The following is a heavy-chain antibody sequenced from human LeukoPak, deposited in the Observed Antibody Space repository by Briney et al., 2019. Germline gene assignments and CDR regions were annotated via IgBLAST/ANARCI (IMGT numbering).Heavy chain of an antibody. CDR2: ISSSGSTI. CDR1: GFTFSSYE. V-gene: IGHV3-48*03. Sequence: GGSLRLSCAASGFTFSSYEMNWVRQAPGKGLEWVSYISSSGSTIYYADSVKGRFTISRDNAKNSLYLQMNSLRAEDTAVHYCARDDPHLLLPAYYYYGMDVWGQGTTVTVSS. D-gene: IGHD3-22*01. J-gene: IGHJ6*02. CDR3: ARDDPHLLLPAYYYYGMDV.